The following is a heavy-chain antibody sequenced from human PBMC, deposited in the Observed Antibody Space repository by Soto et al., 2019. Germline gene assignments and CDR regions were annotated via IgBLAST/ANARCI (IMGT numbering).Heavy chain of an antibody. CDR1: GYTFTSYA. V-gene: IGHV1-3*01. CDR3: ARDPRSYYDILTGYRGNAFDI. D-gene: IGHD3-9*01. J-gene: IGHJ3*02. CDR2: INAGNGNT. Sequence: QVQLVQSGAEVKKPGASVKVSCKASGYTFTSYAMHWVRQAPGQRREWMGWINAGNGNTKYSQKFQGRVTITRDTSASTAYMELSSLRSEDTAVYYCARDPRSYYDILTGYRGNAFDIWGQGTMVTVSS.